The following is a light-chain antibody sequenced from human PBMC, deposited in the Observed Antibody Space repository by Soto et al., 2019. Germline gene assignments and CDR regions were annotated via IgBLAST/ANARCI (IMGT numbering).Light chain of an antibody. CDR3: QQRSNWPWT. J-gene: IGKJ1*01. Sequence: EIVLTQSPATLSLSPEERATLSCRASQSVSSYLLWYQQKPGQSPRLLIYDASNRATGIPARFSGSGSGTDFTLTISSLEPEDFAVYYCQQRSNWPWTFGQGTNVEIK. V-gene: IGKV3-11*01. CDR1: QSVSSY. CDR2: DAS.